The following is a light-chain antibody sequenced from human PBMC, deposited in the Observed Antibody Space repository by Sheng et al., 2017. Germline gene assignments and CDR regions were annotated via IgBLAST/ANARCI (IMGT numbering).Light chain of an antibody. V-gene: IGKV4-1*01. Sequence: DIVMTQSPDSLAVSLGERATINCKSSQNVLYSSNNKSYLAWYQQKPGQPPKALIYWASTRESGVPDRFSGRGSGTDFTLTIDSLQAEDVAVYYCHQYYISPLSFGGGTKVELK. CDR1: QNVLYSSNNKSY. CDR3: HQYYISPLS. J-gene: IGKJ4*01. CDR2: WAS.